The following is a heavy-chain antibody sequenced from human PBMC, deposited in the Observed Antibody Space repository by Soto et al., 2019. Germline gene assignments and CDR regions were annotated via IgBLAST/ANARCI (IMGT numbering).Heavy chain of an antibody. CDR2: ISYDGSNI. CDR1: GFTFSSHA. D-gene: IGHD6-19*01. CDR3: AREQWLPGGPYYYYGMDV. J-gene: IGHJ6*02. V-gene: IGHV3-30-3*01. Sequence: HPGGSLRLSCAASGFTFSSHAMHWVRQAPGKELEWVAIISYDGSNIYYADSVKGRFIISRDNSKNTLYLQMNSLRAEDTAVYYCAREQWLPGGPYYYYGMDVWGQGTTVTVS.